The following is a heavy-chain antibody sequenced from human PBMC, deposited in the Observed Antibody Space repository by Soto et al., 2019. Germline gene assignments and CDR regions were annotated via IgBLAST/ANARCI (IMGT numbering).Heavy chain of an antibody. D-gene: IGHD2-15*01. CDR3: AREGRTNCSGGSCYRDYYYYGMDV. V-gene: IGHV4-4*07. CDR2: IYTSERT. Sequence: PSETLSLPGSASGGSISGYYWSGIRQPAWKGLEWIRRIYTSERTNYNPSLTSLVTMSVDTSTNQFSLKRSSVTSSDTAVHYCAREGRTNCSGGSCYRDYYYYGMDVWGQGTTVTVSS. CDR1: GGSISGYY. J-gene: IGHJ6*02.